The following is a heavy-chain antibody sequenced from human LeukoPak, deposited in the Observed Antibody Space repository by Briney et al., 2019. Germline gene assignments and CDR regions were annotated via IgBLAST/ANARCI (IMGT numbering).Heavy chain of an antibody. V-gene: IGHV3-49*04. J-gene: IGHJ6*02. Sequence: PGGSLRLSGRSSGFSFEDFTVSWVRQAPGKGLEWVGFVRSKVYNGATDYAASVKGRFTISRDDSKSIAYLQMNSLRTEDTAVYYCTRDFPRDYDFWSGYSSGDYYGMDVWGQGTTVTVSS. CDR3: TRDFPRDYDFWSGYSSGDYYGMDV. CDR1: GFSFEDFT. CDR2: VRSKVYNGAT. D-gene: IGHD3-3*01.